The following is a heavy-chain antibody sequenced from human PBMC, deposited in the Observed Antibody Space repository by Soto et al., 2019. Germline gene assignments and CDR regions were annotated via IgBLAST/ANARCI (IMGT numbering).Heavy chain of an antibody. D-gene: IGHD3-10*02. CDR1: VDSVSSNSAA. V-gene: IGHV6-1*01. CDR2: TYYRSKWYN. Sequence: SQTLSLTCAISVDSVSSNSAAWNWIRQSPSRGLEWLGRTYYRSKWYNDYAVSVKSRITINPDTSKNQFSLQLNSVTPEDTAVYFCAKSVFGDFASWSFYLWGRGTLVTVSS. J-gene: IGHJ2*01. CDR3: AKSVFGDFASWSFYL.